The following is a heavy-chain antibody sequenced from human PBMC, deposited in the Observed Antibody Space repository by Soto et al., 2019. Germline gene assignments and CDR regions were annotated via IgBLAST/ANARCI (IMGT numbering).Heavy chain of an antibody. D-gene: IGHD3-3*01. CDR2: INPHGGST. V-gene: IGHV1-46*01. CDR3: ARSSGGNFGIIIEGSNWFDP. CDR1: GDTFTSYY. J-gene: IGHJ5*02. Sequence: ASVKVSCKAPGDTFTSYYLKWVRQAPGQGLEWMGVINPHGGSTKYAQKFQGRVTMTRETSRSTVYMELRSLRSDDTAIYYCARSSGGNFGIIIEGSNWFDPWGQGTLVTVSS.